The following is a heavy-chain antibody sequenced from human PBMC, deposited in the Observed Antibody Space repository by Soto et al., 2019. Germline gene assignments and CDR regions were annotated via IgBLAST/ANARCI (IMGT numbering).Heavy chain of an antibody. Sequence: EVQLVESGGGLVQPGGSLRLSCAASEFTFSNYWMHWVRQAPGKGLVWVSRIKGDESTTNYADSVKGRFTISRDSAKNTLYLLMNSVRAEDTGIYYCARGVPGHYATDVWGQGTTVTVSS. V-gene: IGHV3-74*01. CDR2: IKGDESTT. J-gene: IGHJ6*02. CDR1: EFTFSNYW. CDR3: ARGVPGHYATDV.